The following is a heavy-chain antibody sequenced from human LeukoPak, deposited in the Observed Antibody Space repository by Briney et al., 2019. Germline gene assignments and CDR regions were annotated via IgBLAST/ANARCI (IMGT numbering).Heavy chain of an antibody. CDR1: GGSFSGYY. J-gene: IGHJ2*01. CDR2: INHSGST. CDR3: ARVRGWYFDL. V-gene: IGHV4-34*01. Sequence: PSETLSLTCAVYGGSFSGYYWSWIRQPPGKGLEWIGEINHSGSTNYNPSLKCRVTISVDTSKNQFSLKLSSVTAADTAVYYCARVRGWYFDLWGRGTLVTVSS.